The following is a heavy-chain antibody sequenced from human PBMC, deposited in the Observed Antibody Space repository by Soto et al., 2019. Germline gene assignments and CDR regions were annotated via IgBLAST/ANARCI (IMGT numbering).Heavy chain of an antibody. CDR2: ISGSGGST. V-gene: IGHV3-23*01. CDR3: WKSPGYDTRGYYSNVDY. J-gene: IGHJ4*02. CDR1: GFTFSIYA. Sequence: EVQLLESGGGLVQPGGSLRLSCAASGFTFSIYAMSWVRQAPGKGLEWVSAISGSGGSTYYADSVKGRFTIFRDNSKNTLYLQMNSLRAEDTAVYYCWKSPGYDTRGYYSNVDYWGQGTLVTVSS. D-gene: IGHD3-22*01.